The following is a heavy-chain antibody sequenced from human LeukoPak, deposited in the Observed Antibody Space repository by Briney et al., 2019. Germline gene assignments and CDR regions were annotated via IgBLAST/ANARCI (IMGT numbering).Heavy chain of an antibody. J-gene: IGHJ4*02. CDR2: ISGSGGST. V-gene: IGHV3-23*01. Sequence: GGSLRLSCAASGLTFSSYAMSWVRQAPGKGLEWVSAISGSGGSTYYADSVKGRFTISRDNSKNTLYLQMNSLRAEDTAVYYCAKDPYSSSSPFGYVGQGTLVTVSS. CDR3: AKDPYSSSSPFGY. CDR1: GLTFSSYA. D-gene: IGHD6-6*01.